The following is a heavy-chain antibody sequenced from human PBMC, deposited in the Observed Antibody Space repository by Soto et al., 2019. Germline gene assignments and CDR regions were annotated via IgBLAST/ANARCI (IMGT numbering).Heavy chain of an antibody. CDR1: GYTFTDYR. D-gene: IGHD6-19*01. V-gene: IGHV1-2*02. CDR3: ARDGQYSSAWSNVGTLLDL. Sequence: ASVKVSCKASGYTFTDYRVHWVRQAPGQGLEWMGWISPNRGDSSSAQRFQARVTMTRDTSINTAYMELRSLRSDDTAVYYCARDGQYSSAWSNVGTLLDLWGQGTAVTVSS. CDR2: ISPNRGDS. J-gene: IGHJ5*02.